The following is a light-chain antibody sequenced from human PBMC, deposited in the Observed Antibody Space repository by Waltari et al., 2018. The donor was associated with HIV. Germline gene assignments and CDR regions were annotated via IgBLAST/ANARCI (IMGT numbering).Light chain of an antibody. J-gene: IGKJ4*01. CDR1: QSVSSN. V-gene: IGKV3-15*01. CDR2: GAS. Sequence: ERVMTQSPATLSVSPGERATLSCRPSQSVSSNLAWYQQTPGQAPRLLIYGASTRATGIPARFSGSGSGTDFTLTIGSLQSEDFAVYYCQQYNNWPLTFGGGTTVEIK. CDR3: QQYNNWPLT.